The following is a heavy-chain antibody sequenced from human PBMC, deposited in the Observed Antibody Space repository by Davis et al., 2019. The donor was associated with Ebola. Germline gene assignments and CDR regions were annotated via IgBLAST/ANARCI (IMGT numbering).Heavy chain of an antibody. Sequence: PGGSLRLSCAASGFTFSSYVMHWVRQAPGKGLEWVAVISYDGSNKYYADSVKGRFTISRDNSKNTLYLQMNSLRAEDTAVYYCARDRPLDFFFGDYYGMDVWGQGTTVTVSS. CDR1: GFTFSSYV. V-gene: IGHV3-30-3*01. CDR2: ISYDGSNK. CDR3: ARDRPLDFFFGDYYGMDV. D-gene: IGHD3-16*01. J-gene: IGHJ6*02.